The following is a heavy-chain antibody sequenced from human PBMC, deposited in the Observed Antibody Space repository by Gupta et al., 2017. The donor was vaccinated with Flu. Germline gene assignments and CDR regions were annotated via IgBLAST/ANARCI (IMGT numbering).Heavy chain of an antibody. Sequence: VQLLESGGGLVRPGGSLRLSCAASGFSFTTYPFNWVRQAPGKGLEWLESISRSSGYIDYADSVKGRFTISRDNSEASLYLEMNSLRDEDTALYYCARLGGSGTSFHYFYGLDVWGRGTAVTVSS. D-gene: IGHD6-19*01. V-gene: IGHV3-21*02. CDR1: GFSFTTYP. CDR2: ISRSSGYI. CDR3: ARLGGSGTSFHYFYGLDV. J-gene: IGHJ6*02.